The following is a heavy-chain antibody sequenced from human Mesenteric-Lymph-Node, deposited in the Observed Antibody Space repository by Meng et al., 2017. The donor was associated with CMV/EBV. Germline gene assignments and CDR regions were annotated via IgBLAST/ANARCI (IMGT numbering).Heavy chain of an antibody. V-gene: IGHV4-39*07. J-gene: IGHJ4*02. CDR2: FSSGGKT. D-gene: IGHD3-16*01. CDR3: ARDHYDYLWDTPGYFDY. Sequence: SETLSLTCTVSIGSISSSTYYWGWIRQPPGKGLEWIGTFSSGGKTYYNPSLKSRVTISGDTSKNQISLKLTSATAADTAVYFCARDHYDYLWDTPGYFDYWGQGTLVTVSS. CDR1: IGSISSSTYY.